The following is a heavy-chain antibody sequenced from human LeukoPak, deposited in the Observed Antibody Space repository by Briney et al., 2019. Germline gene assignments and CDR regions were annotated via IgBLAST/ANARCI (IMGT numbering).Heavy chain of an antibody. CDR3: GREGWDYYYYMDV. Sequence: PSETLSLTCSVSGGSINSDITSYWGWIRQPPGKGLEWIGSIYSSGRTYSNPSLKSRVTISVGTSKTQFSLPLSSVTGADTAVYYCGREGWDYYYYMDVWGKGTTVTVSS. CDR2: IYSSGRT. D-gene: IGHD1-26*01. J-gene: IGHJ6*03. V-gene: IGHV4-39*07. CDR1: GGSINSDITSY.